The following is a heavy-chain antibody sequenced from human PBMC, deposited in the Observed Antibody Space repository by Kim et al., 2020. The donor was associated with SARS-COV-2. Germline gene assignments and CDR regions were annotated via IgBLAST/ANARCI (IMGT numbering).Heavy chain of an antibody. J-gene: IGHJ4*02. D-gene: IGHD3-10*01. V-gene: IGHV1-18*01. CDR1: GYTFTSYG. CDR3: ARDFFSYYGSGSGY. Sequence: ASVKVSCKASGYTFTSYGISWVRQAPGQGLEWMGWISAYNGNTNYAQKLQGRVTMTTDTSTSTAYMELRSLRSDDTAVYYCARDFFSYYGSGSGYWGQGTLVTVSS. CDR2: ISAYNGNT.